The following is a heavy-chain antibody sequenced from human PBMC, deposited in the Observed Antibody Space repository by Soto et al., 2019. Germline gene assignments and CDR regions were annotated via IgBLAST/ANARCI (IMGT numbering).Heavy chain of an antibody. CDR3: AKSGYSYGWRHGMDV. Sequence: SETLSLTCTVSGGSISSYYWSWIRQPPGKGLEWIGYIYYSGSTNYNPSLKSRVTISVDTSKNQFSLKLSSVTAADTAVYYCAKSGYSYGWRHGMDVWGQGTTVTVS. D-gene: IGHD5-18*01. CDR2: IYYSGST. V-gene: IGHV4-59*01. J-gene: IGHJ6*02. CDR1: GGSISSYY.